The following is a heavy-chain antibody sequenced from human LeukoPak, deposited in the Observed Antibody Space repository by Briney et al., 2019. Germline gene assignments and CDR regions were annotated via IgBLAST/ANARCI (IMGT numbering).Heavy chain of an antibody. Sequence: SGGSLRLSCAASGFTFSSYGMHWVRQAPGKGLEWVAFIRYDGSNKYYADSVKGRFTISRDNSKNTLYLQMNSLRAEDTAVYYCAKDWLAAAGTIPLFWGQGTLVTVSS. J-gene: IGHJ4*02. V-gene: IGHV3-30*02. CDR1: GFTFSSYG. CDR3: AKDWLAAAGTIPLF. D-gene: IGHD6-13*01. CDR2: IRYDGSNK.